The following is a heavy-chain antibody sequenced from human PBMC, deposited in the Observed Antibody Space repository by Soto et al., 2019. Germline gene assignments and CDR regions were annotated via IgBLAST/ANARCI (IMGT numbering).Heavy chain of an antibody. CDR2: IHHTGGI. D-gene: IGHD3-3*01. J-gene: IGHJ4*02. CDR1: GDSITNGNW. CDR3: ARNGHYSLDY. Sequence: PSETQSLTYDVSGDSITNGNWWSWVRQPPELGLEWIGEIHHTGGITYNPSLKSRVTISVDKSKNQLSLKVNSVTAADTAVYYCARNGHYSLDYWGQGIVVTVSS. V-gene: IGHV4-4*02.